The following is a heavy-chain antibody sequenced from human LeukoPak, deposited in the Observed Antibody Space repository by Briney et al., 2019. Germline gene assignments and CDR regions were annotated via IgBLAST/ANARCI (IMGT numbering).Heavy chain of an antibody. CDR1: GGSISSSNYY. Sequence: SETLSLTCTVSGGSISSSNYYWGWIRQPPGKGLEWIGTIYYSGSTYYNPSLKSRVTISVDTSKNQFSLKLSSVTAADTAVYFCARAYSNPYWYFDLWGRGTLVTVSS. J-gene: IGHJ2*01. CDR2: IYYSGST. CDR3: ARAYSNPYWYFDL. V-gene: IGHV4-39*07. D-gene: IGHD4-11*01.